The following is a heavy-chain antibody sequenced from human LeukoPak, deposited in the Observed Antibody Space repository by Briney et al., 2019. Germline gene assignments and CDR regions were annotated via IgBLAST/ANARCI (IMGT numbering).Heavy chain of an antibody. Sequence: ASVKVSCKAFGYTFTSNYMHWVRQAPGQGPEWMGVISPSGGSTTYAQKFQGRVTLTRDMSTSTDYLELSSLRSDDTAVYYCARGSPIMITFGGVIALPSFDYWGQGTLVTVSS. J-gene: IGHJ4*02. CDR3: ARGSPIMITFGGVIALPSFDY. D-gene: IGHD3-16*02. CDR1: GYTFTSNY. CDR2: ISPSGGST. V-gene: IGHV1-46*01.